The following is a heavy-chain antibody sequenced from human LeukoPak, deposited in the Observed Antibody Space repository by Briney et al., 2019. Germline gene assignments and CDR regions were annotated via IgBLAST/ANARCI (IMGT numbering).Heavy chain of an antibody. J-gene: IGHJ1*01. D-gene: IGHD1-26*01. CDR3: ARVPPSVGEATSEYFQD. V-gene: IGHV3-74*01. CDR1: GFTFSTYR. Sequence: PGGSLRLSCAASGFTFSTYRMHWVRQAPGKGLLWVSRINTDGSITNYADSVKGRFTISRDNAKNTLHLQMNSLRSEDTAVYYCARVPPSVGEATSEYFQDWGQGTLVTVSS. CDR2: INTDGSIT.